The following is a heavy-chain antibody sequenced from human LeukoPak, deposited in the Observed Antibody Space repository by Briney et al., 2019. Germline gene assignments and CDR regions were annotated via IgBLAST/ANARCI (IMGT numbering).Heavy chain of an antibody. V-gene: IGHV4-30-4*01. CDR2: IFYSGNT. CDR3: ARGRSNAFDV. CDR1: GGSISIDYY. Sequence: SETLSLTCTVSGGSISIDYYWGWIHQTPGKGPGLEWIGYIFYSGNTNYNASLRSRATISVDTSKNEFSLQLISVTAADTAIYFCARGRSNAFDVWGPGTVVTVSS. D-gene: IGHD5/OR15-5a*01. J-gene: IGHJ3*01.